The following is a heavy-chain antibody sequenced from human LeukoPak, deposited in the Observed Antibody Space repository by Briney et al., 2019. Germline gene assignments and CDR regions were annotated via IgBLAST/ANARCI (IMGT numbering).Heavy chain of an antibody. D-gene: IGHD3-22*01. CDR1: GGSISSSSYY. Sequence: PSETLSLTCTVSGGSISSSSYYWGWIRQPPGKGLEWIGSIYYSGSTYYNPSLKSRVTISVDTSENQFSLKLSSVTAADTAVYYCARSHPDYYDSSGYLFDYWGQGTLVTVSS. J-gene: IGHJ4*02. V-gene: IGHV4-39*01. CDR3: ARSHPDYYDSSGYLFDY. CDR2: IYYSGST.